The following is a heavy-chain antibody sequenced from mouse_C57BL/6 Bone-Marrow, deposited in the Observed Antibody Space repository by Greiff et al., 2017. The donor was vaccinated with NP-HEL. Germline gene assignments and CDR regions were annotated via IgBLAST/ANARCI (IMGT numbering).Heavy chain of an antibody. CDR2: INPSTGGT. CDR1: GYSFTGYY. D-gene: IGHD2-5*01. J-gene: IGHJ1*03. Sequence: VQLKQSGPELVKPGASVKISCKASGYSFTGYYMNWVKQSPEKSLEWIGEINPSTGGTTYNQKFKAKATLTVDKSSSTAYMQLKSLTSEDSAVYYCARSYYSNLGDWYFDVWGTGTTVTVSS. V-gene: IGHV1-42*01. CDR3: ARSYYSNLGDWYFDV.